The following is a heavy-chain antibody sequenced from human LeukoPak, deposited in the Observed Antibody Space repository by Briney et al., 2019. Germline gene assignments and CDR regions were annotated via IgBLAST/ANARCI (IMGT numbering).Heavy chain of an antibody. Sequence: SETLSLTCTVSGGSISSYYWSWIRQPPGKGLEWIGYIYYSGSTNYNPSLKSRVTISVDTCKNQFSLKLSSVTAADTAVYYCARAVMYYDFWSGYYRGYYFDYWGQGTLVTVSS. CDR1: GGSISSYY. V-gene: IGHV4-59*01. CDR2: IYYSGST. D-gene: IGHD3-3*01. J-gene: IGHJ4*02. CDR3: ARAVMYYDFWSGYYRGYYFDY.